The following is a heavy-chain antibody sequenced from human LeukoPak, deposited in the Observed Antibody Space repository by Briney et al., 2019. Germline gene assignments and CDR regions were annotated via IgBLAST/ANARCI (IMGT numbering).Heavy chain of an antibody. CDR2: ISVYNGNT. V-gene: IGHV1-18*01. CDR3: ARPLGTMYYYAMDV. J-gene: IGHJ6*02. Sequence: VASVKVSCKASGYTFTSYGISWVRQAPGQRLEWMGWISVYNGNTESARKFQGRVTMTTETSTSTAYMELRSLMSDDTAVYYCARPLGTMYYYAMDVWGQGTTVTVSS. CDR1: GYTFTSYG. D-gene: IGHD1-1*01.